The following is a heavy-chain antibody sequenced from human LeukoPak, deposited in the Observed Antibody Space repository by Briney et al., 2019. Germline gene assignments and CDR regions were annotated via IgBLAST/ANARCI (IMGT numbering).Heavy chain of an antibody. D-gene: IGHD6-13*01. Sequence: ASVKVSCKVSGYTLTELSMHWLRQAPCKGLAWMGGFDSEYGETIYPQKFQDRVTMTEDTSTDTAYMELSSLRSEDTAVYYCASAAGISYYYCGMDVWSQGNTVTVSS. V-gene: IGHV1-24*01. J-gene: IGHJ6*02. CDR1: GYTLTELS. CDR2: FDSEYGET. CDR3: ASAAGISYYYCGMDV.